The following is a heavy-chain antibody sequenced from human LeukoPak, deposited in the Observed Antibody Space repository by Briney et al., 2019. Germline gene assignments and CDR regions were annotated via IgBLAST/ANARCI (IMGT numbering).Heavy chain of an antibody. V-gene: IGHV1-18*01. CDR1: GYTFTHHG. CDR3: ARERIAAAGNNNWFDP. D-gene: IGHD6-13*01. Sequence: ASVRVSCKASGYTFTHHGITWVRQAPGQGLEWMGWISAYNGDTHYAQNFQGRVTLTTDTSTSTAYMELRSLRSEDTAVYYCARERIAAAGNNNWFDPWGQGTLVTVSS. CDR2: ISAYNGDT. J-gene: IGHJ5*02.